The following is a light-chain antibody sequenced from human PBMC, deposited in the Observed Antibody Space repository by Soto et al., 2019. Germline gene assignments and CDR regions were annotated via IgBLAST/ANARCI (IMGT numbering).Light chain of an antibody. CDR1: QTVGRDY. CDR3: HQYAFSPLT. V-gene: IGKV3-20*01. Sequence: EIVLTQSPGTLSLSPGERATLSCRASQTVGRDYLGWYQQKPGQAPRLLIYDASNRATGIPDRFSSSGSGTDFTFTISRLEPEDFALYFCHQYAFSPLTFGGGTKVEIK. J-gene: IGKJ4*01. CDR2: DAS.